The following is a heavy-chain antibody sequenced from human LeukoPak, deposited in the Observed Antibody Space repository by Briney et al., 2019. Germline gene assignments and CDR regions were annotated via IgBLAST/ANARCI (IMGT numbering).Heavy chain of an antibody. V-gene: IGHV3-23*01. Sequence: PGGSLRLSCTASGFTFSNYAMTWVRQAPGKGLEWVSSISGTGGRTYSADSVKGPFTISRDNSKNTLYLQMKNLRVEHTAVYYCAKGLHGGVGYGVDVWGQGTTVSVSS. CDR3: AKGLHGGVGYGVDV. J-gene: IGHJ6*02. D-gene: IGHD3-16*01. CDR2: ISGTGGRT. CDR1: GFTFSNYA.